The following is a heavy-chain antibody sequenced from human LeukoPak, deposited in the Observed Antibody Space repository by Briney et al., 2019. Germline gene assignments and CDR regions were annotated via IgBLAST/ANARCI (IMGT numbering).Heavy chain of an antibody. Sequence: SETLSLTCAVYGGSFSGYYWSWIRQPPGKGLEWIGEINHSGSTNYNPSLKSRVTISVDTSKNQFSLKQSSVTAADTAVYYCARGGPRYCSGGSCYFGYWGQGTLVTVSS. CDR2: INHSGST. V-gene: IGHV4-34*01. CDR1: GGSFSGYY. J-gene: IGHJ4*02. CDR3: ARGGPRYCSGGSCYFGY. D-gene: IGHD2-15*01.